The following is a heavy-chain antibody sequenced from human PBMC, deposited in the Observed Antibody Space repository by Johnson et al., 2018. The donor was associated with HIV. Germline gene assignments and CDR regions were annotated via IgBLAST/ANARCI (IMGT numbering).Heavy chain of an antibody. Sequence: QVQLVESGGGLVQPGGSLRLSCAASGFTFSSYGMHWVRQAPGKGLEWVAVIWYDGSNKYYADSVKGRFTISRDNSKNTLYLQMNSLRAEDTAVYYCARGRGITIFGPVIWGEPPDAFDIWGQGTMVTVSS. D-gene: IGHD3-3*01. V-gene: IGHV3-30*19. CDR2: IWYDGSNK. CDR1: GFTFSSYG. J-gene: IGHJ3*02. CDR3: ARGRGITIFGPVIWGEPPDAFDI.